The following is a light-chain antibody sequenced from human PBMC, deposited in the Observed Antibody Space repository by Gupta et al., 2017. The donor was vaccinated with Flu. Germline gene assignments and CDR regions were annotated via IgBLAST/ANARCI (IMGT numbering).Light chain of an antibody. CDR1: QSISSY. J-gene: IGKJ3*01. CDR3: QQSYSTPFT. Sequence: TITCRASQSISSYLNWYQQKPGKAPKLLIYAASSLQSGVPSRFSGSGSGTDFTLTISSLQPEDFATYYCQQSYSTPFTFGPGTKVDIK. CDR2: AAS. V-gene: IGKV1-39*01.